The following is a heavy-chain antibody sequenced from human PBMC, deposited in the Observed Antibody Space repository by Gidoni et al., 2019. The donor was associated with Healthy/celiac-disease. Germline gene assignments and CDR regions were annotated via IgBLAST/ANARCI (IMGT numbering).Heavy chain of an antibody. Sequence: QVQLVQSGAEVKKPGASVKASCKASGYTFTSYAINWVRQATGQGLEWMGWMNPNSGNTGYAQKFQGRVTITRNTSISTAYMELSSLRSEDTAVYYCARAAPHRRRVSSTTVAPYYFDYWGQGTLVTVSS. V-gene: IGHV1-8*03. CDR2: MNPNSGNT. J-gene: IGHJ4*02. CDR1: GYTFTSYA. D-gene: IGHD4-17*01. CDR3: ARAAPHRRRVSSTTVAPYYFDY.